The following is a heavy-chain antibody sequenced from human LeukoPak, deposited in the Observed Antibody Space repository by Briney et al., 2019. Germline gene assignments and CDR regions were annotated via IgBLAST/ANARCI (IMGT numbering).Heavy chain of an antibody. J-gene: IGHJ6*03. D-gene: IGHD3-16*02. V-gene: IGHV4-59*01. Sequence: SETLSLTCTVSGGSINSYYWSWIRQPPGKGLEWIGYMYYNETTNYNPSLKSRVTISGDTSKNQFSLKLTSVTAADTAVYYCARGMGGSYRRISYYYYMDVWGKGTTVTISS. CDR2: MYYNETT. CDR1: GGSINSYY. CDR3: ARGMGGSYRRISYYYYMDV.